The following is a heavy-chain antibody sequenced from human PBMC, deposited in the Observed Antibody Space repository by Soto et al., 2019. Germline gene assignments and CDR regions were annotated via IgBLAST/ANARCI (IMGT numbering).Heavy chain of an antibody. CDR1: GFTFSTYA. Sequence: GGSLRLSCAASGFTFSTYAMSWVRQAPGKGLEWVSAISGSGRSTYYADSVKGRFTISRDISKNTLYLQMNSLRAEDTALYYCAKDYKVGARYAQFDSWGQGTLVTVSS. J-gene: IGHJ4*02. CDR3: AKDYKVGARYAQFDS. D-gene: IGHD3-16*01. V-gene: IGHV3-23*01. CDR2: ISGSGRST.